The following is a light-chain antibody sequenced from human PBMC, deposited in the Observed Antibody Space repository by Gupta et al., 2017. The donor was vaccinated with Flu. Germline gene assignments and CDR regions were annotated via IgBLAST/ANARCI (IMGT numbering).Light chain of an antibody. V-gene: IGLV3-21*02. CDR1: SIGSIS. CDR3: QGADRDSDHWV. Sequence: GQTARVTGWGNSIGSISVRWYQQRPGQAPVLVISDDRDRPSVIPERFSGSNSGNTATVTISRVDAGDEADYYCQGADRDSDHWVFGGGTKLTVL. J-gene: IGLJ3*02. CDR2: DDR.